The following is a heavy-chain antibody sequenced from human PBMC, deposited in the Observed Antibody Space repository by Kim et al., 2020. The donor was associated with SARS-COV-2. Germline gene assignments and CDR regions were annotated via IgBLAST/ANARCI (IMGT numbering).Heavy chain of an antibody. CDR3: ARGGRGYCSSTSCSRGMDV. J-gene: IGHJ6*02. D-gene: IGHD2-2*01. V-gene: IGHV4-34*01. Sequence: SRVTISVDTSKNQFSLKLSSVTAADTAVYYCARGGRGYCSSTSCSRGMDVWGQGTTVTVSS.